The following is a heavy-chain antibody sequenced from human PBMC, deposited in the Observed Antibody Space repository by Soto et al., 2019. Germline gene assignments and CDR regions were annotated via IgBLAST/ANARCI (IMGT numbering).Heavy chain of an antibody. CDR1: GFSLSTSGVG. Sequence: QITLKESGPTLVKPTQTLTLTCTFSGFSLSTSGVGVGWIRQPPGKALEWLALIYWDDDKRYSPSLRSRLTISKDTSKHQMVLTMTNMDPVDTATYYCIQSRCGGDCLQSYASHYYYGMDVWGQGTTVTVSS. V-gene: IGHV2-5*02. D-gene: IGHD2-21*02. CDR2: IYWDDDK. J-gene: IGHJ6*02. CDR3: IQSRCGGDCLQSYASHYYYGMDV.